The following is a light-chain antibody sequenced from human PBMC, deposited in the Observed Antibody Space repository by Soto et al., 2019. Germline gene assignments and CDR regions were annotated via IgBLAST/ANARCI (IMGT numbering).Light chain of an antibody. J-gene: IGKJ1*01. CDR3: QQYSYFAT. CDR1: QSISSW. Sequence: DIQMTQSPSTLSASVGDRVTITCRASQSISSWLTWYQQKAGQAPKLLIYKASIVESGVPSRFSGSGSGTEFTVTISSLQPDDSATYYCQQYSYFATFGQGTSVEVK. CDR2: KAS. V-gene: IGKV1-5*03.